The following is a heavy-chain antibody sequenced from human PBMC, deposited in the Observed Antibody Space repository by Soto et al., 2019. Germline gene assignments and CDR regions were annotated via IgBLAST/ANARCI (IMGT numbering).Heavy chain of an antibody. V-gene: IGHV1-3*01. CDR3: ARATIPSQPKGLDV. Sequence: QVQLVQSGAEMKKPGASVKVSCKSSGYTFNIYGIHWLRQAPGQSLEWMGWINGGTGNVEYSQRFQDRVIISRDTSASTDYREVSRLTFDDTAIYRCARATIPSQPKGLDVWGQGTAVIVSS. J-gene: IGHJ6*02. D-gene: IGHD2-2*02. CDR1: GYTFNIYG. CDR2: INGGTGNV.